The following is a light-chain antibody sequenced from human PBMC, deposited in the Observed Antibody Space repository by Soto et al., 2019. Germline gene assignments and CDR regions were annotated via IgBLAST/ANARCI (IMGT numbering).Light chain of an antibody. CDR1: QSISTY. J-gene: IGKJ5*01. Sequence: EIVLPKSHAPLSLAPGASATISCRASQSISTYLAWYQQNPGQAPRLFIYDASNRATGIPARFSGSGSGPDFTLPISSLEPEDFAVYYCQQRSKWPITFGQGPRLE. CDR2: DAS. CDR3: QQRSKWPIT. V-gene: IGKV3-11*01.